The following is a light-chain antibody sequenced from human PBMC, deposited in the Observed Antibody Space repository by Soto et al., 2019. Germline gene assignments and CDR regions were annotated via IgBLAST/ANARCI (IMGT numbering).Light chain of an antibody. Sequence: QSALTQPASVSRSPGQSITISCTGTSSDVGSYNLVSWYQQHPGKAPKLMIYEVSKRPSGVSNRFSGSKFGNTASRTITGLQAEDEADYYCCSYAGSSTVVFGGGTKLTVL. V-gene: IGLV2-23*02. J-gene: IGLJ2*01. CDR1: SSDVGSYNL. CDR2: EVS. CDR3: CSYAGSSTVV.